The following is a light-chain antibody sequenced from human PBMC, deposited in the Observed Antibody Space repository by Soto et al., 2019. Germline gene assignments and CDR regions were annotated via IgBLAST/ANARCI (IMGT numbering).Light chain of an antibody. CDR3: QQYGSSPGT. V-gene: IGKV3-20*01. Sequence: SVLAQFPGTQSFSPGERATLSRRGSPNLISDYLAWYQQKPGQAPRLLIFGASIRDTGVTDRFSGSGSGTDFTLTISRLEAEDSAVYYCQQYGSSPGTFGQGTKVDIK. CDR2: GAS. J-gene: IGKJ1*01. CDR1: PNLISDY.